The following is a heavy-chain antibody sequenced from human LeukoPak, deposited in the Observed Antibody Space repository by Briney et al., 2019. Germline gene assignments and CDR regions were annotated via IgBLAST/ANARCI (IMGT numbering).Heavy chain of an antibody. V-gene: IGHV3-21*06. Sequence: GGSLRLSCAASGFTFSAHTVNWVRQAPGKGLEWVSAVSSNSAYIYYADSLRGRFTISRDNAKSLLYLQINSLRADDTAVYYCAREGGRRRASNFDWFDPWGQGTLVTVSS. D-gene: IGHD3-16*01. CDR3: AREGGRRRASNFDWFDP. CDR2: VSSNSAYI. J-gene: IGHJ5*02. CDR1: GFTFSAHT.